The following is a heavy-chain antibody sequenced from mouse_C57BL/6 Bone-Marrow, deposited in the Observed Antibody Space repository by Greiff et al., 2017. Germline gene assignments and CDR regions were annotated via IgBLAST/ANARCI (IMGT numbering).Heavy chain of an antibody. CDR2: IHPNSGST. Sequence: VQLQQPGAELVKPGASVKLSCKASGYTFTSYWMHWVKQRPGQGLEWIGMIHPNSGSTNYNEKFKSKATLTVDKSSSTAYMQLSSLTSEDSAVYYCARGEGYYFYAMDYWGQGTSVTVSS. D-gene: IGHD2-3*01. CDR3: ARGEGYYFYAMDY. J-gene: IGHJ4*01. CDR1: GYTFTSYW. V-gene: IGHV1-64*01.